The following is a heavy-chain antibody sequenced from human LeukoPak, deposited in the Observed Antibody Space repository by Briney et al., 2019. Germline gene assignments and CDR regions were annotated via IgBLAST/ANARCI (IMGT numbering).Heavy chain of an antibody. Sequence: SETLSLTCNVSGGSISSYYWSWIRQPPGKGLEWIGYIYNSGYTNYNPSLKSRVTISLDTSKNHFSLKLSFVTAADTAVYYCARIVPYNYGYIDYWGQGTLVTVSS. CDR3: ARIVPYNYGYIDY. CDR2: IYNSGYT. J-gene: IGHJ4*02. V-gene: IGHV4-59*01. D-gene: IGHD5-18*01. CDR1: GGSISSYY.